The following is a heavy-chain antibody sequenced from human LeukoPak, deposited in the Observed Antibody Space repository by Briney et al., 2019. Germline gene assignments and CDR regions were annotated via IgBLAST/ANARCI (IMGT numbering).Heavy chain of an antibody. CDR1: GGSISSHY. J-gene: IGHJ4*02. V-gene: IGHV4-59*11. CDR3: ARDLQQLVFDY. D-gene: IGHD6-13*01. Sequence: SETLSLTCTISGGSISSHYWSWIRQPPGKGLEWIGYIYYRGSTNYNPSLKSRVTISVDTSKNQFSLKLSSVTAADTTVYYCARDLQQLVFDYWGQGTLVTVSS. CDR2: IYYRGST.